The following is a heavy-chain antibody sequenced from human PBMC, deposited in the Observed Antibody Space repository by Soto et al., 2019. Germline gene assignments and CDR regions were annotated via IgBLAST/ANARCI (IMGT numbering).Heavy chain of an antibody. CDR3: ARVVGALGHWFDP. CDR2: ISPYNGNT. V-gene: IGHV1-18*01. Sequence: QVQLVQSGAEVEEPGASVKVSCKASGYTFTSYTISWVRQAPGQGLEWMGRISPYNGNTNYAQKLQGRVTMTTDTSTSIAYMELRSLRSDDTAVYYCARVVGALGHWFDPWGQGTLVTVSS. D-gene: IGHD1-26*01. J-gene: IGHJ5*02. CDR1: GYTFTSYT.